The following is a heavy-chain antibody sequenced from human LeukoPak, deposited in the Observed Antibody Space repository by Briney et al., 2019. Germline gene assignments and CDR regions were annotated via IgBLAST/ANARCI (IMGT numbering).Heavy chain of an antibody. Sequence: SETLSLTCTVSGGYISGYYWSWIRQPPGKGMEWIGYIYYTGSTNYNPSLKGRVTTSVDTSEKQFSLKLSSVTAADTAVYYCARGSFDSSGNYYFDYWGRGTLVAVSS. CDR2: IYYTGST. CDR1: GGYISGYY. V-gene: IGHV4-59*01. CDR3: ARGSFDSSGNYYFDY. D-gene: IGHD3-22*01. J-gene: IGHJ4*02.